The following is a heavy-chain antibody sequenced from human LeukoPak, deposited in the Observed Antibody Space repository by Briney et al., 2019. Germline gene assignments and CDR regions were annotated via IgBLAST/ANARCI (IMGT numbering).Heavy chain of an antibody. Sequence: GGSLRLSCAASGFTFSSYWMSWVRQAPGKGLEWVANIKDDGSEKYYVDSVKGRFTISRDDAKNSLYLQMNSLRAEDMAVYYCARARDSSWDYWGQGTLVTVSS. J-gene: IGHJ4*02. D-gene: IGHD6-13*01. CDR2: IKDDGSEK. CDR3: ARARDSSWDY. CDR1: GFTFSSYW. V-gene: IGHV3-7*03.